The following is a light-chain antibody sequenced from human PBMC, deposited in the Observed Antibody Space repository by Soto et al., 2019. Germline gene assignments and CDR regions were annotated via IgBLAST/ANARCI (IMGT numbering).Light chain of an antibody. V-gene: IGKV1-33*01. CDR2: DAS. J-gene: IGKJ5*01. Sequence: IQMRHSPSSLSASVLYRVTITFQASQNINNYLNWYQQKPGRAPKLLIYDASNLEAGVPSRFRGSGSGTDFTFTISRLQPEDIATYYCQQYENLPTFGQGTRLEN. CDR3: QQYENLPT. CDR1: QNINNY.